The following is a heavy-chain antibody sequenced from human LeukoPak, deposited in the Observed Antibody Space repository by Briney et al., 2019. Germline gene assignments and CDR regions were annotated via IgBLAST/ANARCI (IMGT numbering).Heavy chain of an antibody. CDR3: ARDNLGYCSSTSCTYGMDV. CDR1: GYTFTSYG. CDR2: INPNSGGT. V-gene: IGHV1-2*02. J-gene: IGHJ6*02. D-gene: IGHD2-2*01. Sequence: ASVKVSCKASGYTFTSYGISWVRQAPGQGLEWMGWINPNSGGTNYAQKFQGRVTMTRDTSISTAYMELSRLRSDDTAVYYCARDNLGYCSSTSCTYGMDVWGQGTTVTVSS.